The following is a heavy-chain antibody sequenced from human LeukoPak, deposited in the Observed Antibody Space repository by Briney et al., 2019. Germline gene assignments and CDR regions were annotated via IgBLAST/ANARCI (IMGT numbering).Heavy chain of an antibody. CDR3: ARSRGYSYGTTFLDY. D-gene: IGHD5-18*01. CDR1: GGSISSGGYY. CDR2: IYYSGST. J-gene: IGHJ4*02. V-gene: IGHV4-30-2*03. Sequence: PSQTLSLTCTVSGGSISSGGYYWSWIRQPPGKGLEWIGSIYYSGSTYYNPSLKSRVTISVDTSKNQFSLKLSSVTAADTAVYYCARSRGYSYGTTFLDYWGQGTLVTVSS.